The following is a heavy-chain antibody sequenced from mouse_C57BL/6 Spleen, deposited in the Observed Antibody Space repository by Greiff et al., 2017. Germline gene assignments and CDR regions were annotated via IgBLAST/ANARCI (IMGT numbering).Heavy chain of an antibody. CDR2: IWRGGST. Sequence: VQLQQSGPGLVQPSQSLSITCTVSGFSLTSYGVHWVRQSPGKGLEWLGVIWRGGSTDYNAAFMSRLSITKDNSKSQVFFKMNSLQADDTAIYYCVKNYYGSSPYWYFDVWGTGTTVTVSS. CDR3: VKNYYGSSPYWYFDV. V-gene: IGHV2-5*01. D-gene: IGHD1-1*01. J-gene: IGHJ1*03. CDR1: GFSLTSYG.